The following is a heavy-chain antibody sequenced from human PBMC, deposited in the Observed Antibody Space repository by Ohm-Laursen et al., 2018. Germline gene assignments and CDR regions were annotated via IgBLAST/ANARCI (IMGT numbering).Heavy chain of an antibody. CDR1: GGTFSSYA. V-gene: IGHV1-69*04. Sequence: SVKVSCKASGGTFSSYAISWVRQAPGQGLEWMGRIIPILGIANYAQKFQGRVTITADKSTSTAYMELSSLRSEDTAVYYCARVGSITGTPDYWGQGTLVTVSS. J-gene: IGHJ4*02. D-gene: IGHD1-7*01. CDR3: ARVGSITGTPDY. CDR2: IIPILGIA.